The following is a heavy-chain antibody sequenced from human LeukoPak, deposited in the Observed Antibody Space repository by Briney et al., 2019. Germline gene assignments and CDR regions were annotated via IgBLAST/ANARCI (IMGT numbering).Heavy chain of an antibody. D-gene: IGHD3-22*01. CDR1: GYSISSGYH. J-gene: IGHJ1*01. CDR2: IYHSGST. Sequence: SETLSLTCTVSGYSISSGYHWGWIRPPPGKGLEWIRSIYHSGSTYYNPSLKSRVTISVDTSKNQFSLKLRSVTAADTAVYYCARVVQSTDSSGFYLPEYFQHWGQGTLVTVSS. CDR3: ARVVQSTDSSGFYLPEYFQH. V-gene: IGHV4-38-2*02.